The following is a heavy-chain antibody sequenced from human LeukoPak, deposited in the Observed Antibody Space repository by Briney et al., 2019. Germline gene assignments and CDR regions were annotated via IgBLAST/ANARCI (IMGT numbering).Heavy chain of an antibody. CDR1: GGSIITNDYW. CDR3: ARGPSLRYIRCSGGSCSGPYYYMDV. J-gene: IGHJ6*03. CDR2: IDHAGTT. Sequence: SETLSLTCVVSGGSIITNDYWWGWIRQPPGKGLEWIGTIDHAGTTFYNVSLKSRVTISVDTPNNQFSLRLNSVGAADTAVYYCARGPSLRYIRCSGGSCSGPYYYMDVWGKGTTVTVSS. V-gene: IGHV4-39*01. D-gene: IGHD2-15*01.